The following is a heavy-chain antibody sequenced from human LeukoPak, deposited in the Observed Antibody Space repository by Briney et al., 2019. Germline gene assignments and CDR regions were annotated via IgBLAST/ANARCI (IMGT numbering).Heavy chain of an antibody. J-gene: IGHJ4*02. V-gene: IGHV3-53*01. D-gene: IGHD4/OR15-4a*01. CDR3: ARRAGAYSHPYVY. CDR1: GFTFSSYW. Sequence: PGGSLRLSCAASGFTFSSYWMSWVRQAPGKGLEWVSFIYSDNTHYSDSVKGRFTISRDNSKNTLYLQMNSLRAEDTAVYYCARRAGAYSHPYVYWGQGTLVTVSS. CDR2: IYSDNT.